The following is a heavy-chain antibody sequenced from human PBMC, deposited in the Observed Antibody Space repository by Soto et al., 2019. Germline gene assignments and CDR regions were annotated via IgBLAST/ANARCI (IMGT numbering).Heavy chain of an antibody. CDR1: GFTFSGSA. CDR3: TNGKFVDFDY. J-gene: IGHJ4*02. Sequence: GGSLRLSCAASGFTFSGSAMHWVRQASGKGLEWVGRIRSKANSYATAYAASVKGRFTISRDDSKNTAYLQMNSLKTEDTAVYYCTNGKFVDFDYWGQGTLVNVSS. D-gene: IGHD1-1*01. CDR2: IRSKANSYAT. V-gene: IGHV3-73*01.